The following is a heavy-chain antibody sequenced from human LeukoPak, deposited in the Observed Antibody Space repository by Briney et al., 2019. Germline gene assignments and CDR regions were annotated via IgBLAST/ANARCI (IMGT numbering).Heavy chain of an antibody. CDR2: IYHGGST. CDR1: GYSISSGYY. Sequence: SETLSLTCAVSGYSISSGYYWGWIRQPPGKGLEWIGSIYHGGSTFYNPSLKSRVTISADTSKNQFSLKLHSVTAADTAVYYCASLGVVPGAIPDAFDIWGQGKMVTVSS. J-gene: IGHJ3*02. V-gene: IGHV4-38-2*01. D-gene: IGHD2-2*02. CDR3: ASLGVVPGAIPDAFDI.